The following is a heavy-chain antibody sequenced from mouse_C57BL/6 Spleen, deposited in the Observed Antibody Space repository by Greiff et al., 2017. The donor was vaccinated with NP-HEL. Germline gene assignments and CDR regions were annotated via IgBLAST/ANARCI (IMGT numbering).Heavy chain of an antibody. CDR1: GYTFTSYW. CDR3: ARGGTGAWFAY. Sequence: QVQLQQPGAELVKPGASVKLSCKASGYTFTSYWMHWVKQRPGQGLEWIGMIHPNSGSTNYNEKFKSKATLTVDKSSSTAYMQLSSLTSEDSAVYYCARGGTGAWFAYWGQGTRVTVSA. V-gene: IGHV1-64*01. CDR2: IHPNSGST. D-gene: IGHD4-1*01. J-gene: IGHJ3*01.